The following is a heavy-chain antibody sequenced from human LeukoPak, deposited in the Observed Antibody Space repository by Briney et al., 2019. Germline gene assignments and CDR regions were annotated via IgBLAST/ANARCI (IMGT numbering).Heavy chain of an antibody. CDR2: INHSGST. V-gene: IGHV4-34*01. J-gene: IGHJ5*02. Sequence: SETLPLTCAVYGGSFSGYYWSWIRQPPGKGLEWIGEINHSGSTNYNPSLKSRVTISVDTSKNQFSLKLSSVTAADTAVYYCARWGSSWSPLNWFDPWGQGTLVTVSS. D-gene: IGHD6-13*01. CDR1: GGSFSGYY. CDR3: ARWGSSWSPLNWFDP.